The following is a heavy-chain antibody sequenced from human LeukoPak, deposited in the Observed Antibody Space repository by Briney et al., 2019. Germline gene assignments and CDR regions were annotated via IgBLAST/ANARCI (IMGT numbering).Heavy chain of an antibody. CDR1: GFTFSSYA. CDR3: AKDSRGYYGSGSYYNVPWFDA. J-gene: IGHJ5*02. D-gene: IGHD3-10*01. V-gene: IGHV3-23*01. Sequence: GGSLRLSCAASGFTFSSYAMTWVRQAPGKGLEWVSAISGSGGSTYYPDSVKGRFTISRDNSKNTLYLQMNGLRARDTAVFYCAKDSRGYYGSGSYYNVPWFDAWGQGTLVTVSS. CDR2: ISGSGGST.